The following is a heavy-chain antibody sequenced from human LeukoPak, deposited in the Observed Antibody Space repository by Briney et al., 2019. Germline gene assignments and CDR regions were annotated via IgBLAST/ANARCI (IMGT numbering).Heavy chain of an antibody. D-gene: IGHD6-13*01. J-gene: IGHJ6*02. CDR3: AKDEWVAAAGTALTWYYYGMDV. V-gene: IGHV3-30*02. Sequence: GGSLRLSCAASGFTFSSYGMHWVPQAPGKGLEWVAFIRYYGSNKYYADSVKGRFTISRDNSKNTLYLQMNSLRAEDTAVYYCAKDEWVAAAGTALTWYYYGMDVWGQGTTVTVSS. CDR1: GFTFSSYG. CDR2: IRYYGSNK.